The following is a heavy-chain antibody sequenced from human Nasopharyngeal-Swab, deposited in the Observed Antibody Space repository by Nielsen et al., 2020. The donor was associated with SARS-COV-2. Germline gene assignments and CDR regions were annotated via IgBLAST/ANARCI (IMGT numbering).Heavy chain of an antibody. J-gene: IGHJ4*02. D-gene: IGHD6-19*01. CDR2: IYPGDSDT. V-gene: IGHV5-51*01. CDR3: ARLGSSGWIDY. Sequence: VRQMPGKGLAWMGIIYPGDSDTGYSPSFQGQVTISADKSISTAYLQWSSLKASDTAMYYCARLGSSGWIDYWGQGTLVTVSS.